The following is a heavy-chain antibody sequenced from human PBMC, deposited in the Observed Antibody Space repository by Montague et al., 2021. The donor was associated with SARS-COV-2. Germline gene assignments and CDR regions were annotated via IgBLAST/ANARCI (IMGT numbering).Heavy chain of an antibody. CDR3: ARGLAAYDDAFDI. D-gene: IGHD6-13*01. CDR1: GFTFSSYG. J-gene: IGHJ3*02. Sequence: SRRLSCSASGFTFSSYGMHWVRQAPGKGLEWVAVIWYDGSNKFYADSVKGRFTISRDNSKNTLYLQMNSPRAEDTALYYCARGLAAYDDAFDIWGQGTMVTVSS. CDR2: IWYDGSNK. V-gene: IGHV3-33*01.